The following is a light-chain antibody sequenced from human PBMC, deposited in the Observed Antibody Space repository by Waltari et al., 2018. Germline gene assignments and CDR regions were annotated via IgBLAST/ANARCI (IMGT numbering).Light chain of an antibody. Sequence: QSVLPQPPSASATPGQRVTIPCSGCCSNIGNNFVYWYQHLPGPAPKLRNYRNVQRPSGVPDRFSGSKSGTSASLAISGLRSEDEADYYCAAWDDSLNGLLFGGGTKLTVL. CDR1: CSNIGNNF. J-gene: IGLJ2*01. V-gene: IGLV1-47*01. CDR3: AAWDDSLNGLL. CDR2: RNV.